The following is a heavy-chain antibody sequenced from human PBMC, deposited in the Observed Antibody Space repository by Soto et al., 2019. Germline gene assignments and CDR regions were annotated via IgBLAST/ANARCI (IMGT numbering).Heavy chain of an antibody. CDR2: ISGSGGST. D-gene: IGHD6-19*01. Sequence: GGSLRLSCAASGFTFSSYAMSWVHQAPGKGLEWVSAISGSGGSTYYADSVKGRFTISRDNSKNTLYLQMNSLRAEDTAVYYCAKDKAPEGYPSSGWPYYYYGMDVWGQGTTVTVSS. V-gene: IGHV3-23*01. CDR3: AKDKAPEGYPSSGWPYYYYGMDV. J-gene: IGHJ6*02. CDR1: GFTFSSYA.